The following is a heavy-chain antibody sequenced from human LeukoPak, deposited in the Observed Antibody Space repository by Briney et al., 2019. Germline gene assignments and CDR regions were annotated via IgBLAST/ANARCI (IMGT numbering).Heavy chain of an antibody. Sequence: SETLSLTCTVSGGSISSYYWSWIRQPPGKGLEWIGYIYYSGSTNYNPSLKSRVTISVDTSENQFSLKLSSVTAADTAVYYCARQAIDTLYISWFDPWGQGTLVTVSS. D-gene: IGHD2-2*02. V-gene: IGHV4-59*08. CDR2: IYYSGST. CDR1: GGSISSYY. CDR3: ARQAIDTLYISWFDP. J-gene: IGHJ5*02.